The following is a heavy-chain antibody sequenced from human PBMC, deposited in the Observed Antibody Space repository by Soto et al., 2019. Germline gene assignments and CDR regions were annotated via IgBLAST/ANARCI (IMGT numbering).Heavy chain of an antibody. J-gene: IGHJ3*02. CDR2: IYYSGST. CDR3: ARQGAVVVVAATNNDAFDI. CDR1: GFSISSSSYY. V-gene: IGHV4-39*01. Sequence: SETLSLTCTFSGFSISSSSYYWGWIRQPPGKGLEWIGSIYYSGSTYYNPSLKSRVTISVDTSKNQFSLKLSSVTAADTAVYYCARQGAVVVVAATNNDAFDIWGQGTMVTVS. D-gene: IGHD2-15*01.